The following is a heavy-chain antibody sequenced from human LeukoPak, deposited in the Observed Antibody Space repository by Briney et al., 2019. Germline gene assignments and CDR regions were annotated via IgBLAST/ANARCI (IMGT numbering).Heavy chain of an antibody. J-gene: IGHJ4*02. CDR3: ARRSSSGWFFDS. CDR2: IYYTGRT. Sequence: SETLSLTCTVSGGSITSSGHSWGWIRQPPGKGLEWTGTIYYTGRTYYNPSLQSRITISVDTSRNQFSLKLSSVTAADTAVYYCARRSSSGWFFDSWGQGTLVTVSS. D-gene: IGHD6-19*01. V-gene: IGHV4-39*01. CDR1: GGSITSSGHS.